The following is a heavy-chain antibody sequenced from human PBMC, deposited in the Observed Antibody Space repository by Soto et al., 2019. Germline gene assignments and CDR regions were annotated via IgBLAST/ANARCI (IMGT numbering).Heavy chain of an antibody. CDR1: GFTFSGYA. J-gene: IGHJ2*01. V-gene: IGHV3-23*01. CDR3: ARKVSGSTGRPDLWYFDL. D-gene: IGHD3-10*01. CDR2: LGGGGDAT. Sequence: EVQLLESGGGLVQPGGSLRLSCAASGFTFSGYALTWVRQAPGKGLEWVSALGGGGDATFYADSVKGRFTISRDNSKNTLYLQMNTLRAEDTAVYYCARKVSGSTGRPDLWYFDLWGRGTLVTVSS.